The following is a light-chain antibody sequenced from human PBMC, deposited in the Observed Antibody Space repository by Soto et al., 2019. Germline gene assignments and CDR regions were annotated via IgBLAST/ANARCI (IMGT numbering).Light chain of an antibody. V-gene: IGLV2-14*01. J-gene: IGLJ1*01. Sequence: QSALTQPASVSGSPGQSITISCTGTSSDVGGYNYVSWYQQQAGKAPKLIIHEVSNRPSGVSNRFSGSKSGNTASLTISGLQAEDEADYYCDSYTSNRAYVFGIGTKLTVL. CDR1: SSDVGGYNY. CDR3: DSYTSNRAYV. CDR2: EVS.